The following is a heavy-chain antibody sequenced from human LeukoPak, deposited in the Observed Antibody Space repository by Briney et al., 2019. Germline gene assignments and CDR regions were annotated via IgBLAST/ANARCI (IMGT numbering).Heavy chain of an antibody. J-gene: IGHJ3*02. V-gene: IGHV3-48*03. Sequence: PGGSLRLSCAASGFTFSSYEMNWVRQAPGKGLEWVSYISSSGSTIYYADSVKGRFTISRDNAKNSLYLQMNSLRAEDTALYYCARDGDYDILTGYPWGAFDIWGQGTMVTVSS. CDR1: GFTFSSYE. D-gene: IGHD3-9*01. CDR2: ISSSGSTI. CDR3: ARDGDYDILTGYPWGAFDI.